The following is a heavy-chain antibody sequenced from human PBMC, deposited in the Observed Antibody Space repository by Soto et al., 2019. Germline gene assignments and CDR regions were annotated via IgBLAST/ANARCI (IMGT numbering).Heavy chain of an antibody. CDR1: GGSFSGYG. D-gene: IGHD3-10*01. Sequence: AETLSLTCAFYGGSFSGYGLSWVRQPPGKGLEWMGEINHSGSTNYNASLKSRCTISVDTSKNQFSLKLSSVTAADTAVYYCERVALDLLYGMEVWGQGTTVTVSS. CDR3: ERVALDLLYGMEV. J-gene: IGHJ6*02. CDR2: INHSGST. V-gene: IGHV4-34*01.